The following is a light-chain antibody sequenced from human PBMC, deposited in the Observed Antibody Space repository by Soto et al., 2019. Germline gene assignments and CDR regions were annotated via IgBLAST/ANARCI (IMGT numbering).Light chain of an antibody. CDR3: QQHGSSPKT. V-gene: IGKV3-20*01. Sequence: EIVLTQSPGTLSLSPGERATLSCRVSQSVSSSYLAWYQQKPGQAPRLLIYGASSRATGIPDRFSGSGSGTDFTLTISRLEPEDFAVYYCQQHGSSPKTLGQGTKVEIK. CDR1: QSVSSSY. J-gene: IGKJ1*01. CDR2: GAS.